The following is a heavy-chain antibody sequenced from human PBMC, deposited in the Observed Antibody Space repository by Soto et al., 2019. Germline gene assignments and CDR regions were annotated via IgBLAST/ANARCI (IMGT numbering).Heavy chain of an antibody. CDR1: GFTFGTYS. J-gene: IGHJ4*02. CDR2: IYGNGGGT. V-gene: IGHV3-23*01. CDR3: AKDVRPDGYWDLDY. D-gene: IGHD5-12*01. Sequence: AGGSLRLSCAASGFTFGTYSMNWVRQAPGKGLEWVSGIYGNGGGTFYADSVKGRFTISRDNSRNTLYLQMNSLRAEDTAVYYCAKDVRPDGYWDLDYWGQGTPVTV.